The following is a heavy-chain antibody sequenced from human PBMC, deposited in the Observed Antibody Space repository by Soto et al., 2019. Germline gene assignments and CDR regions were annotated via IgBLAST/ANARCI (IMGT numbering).Heavy chain of an antibody. CDR1: GGSISSYY. Sequence: PSETLSLTCTVPGGSISSYYWSWIRQPPGKGLEWIGYIYYSGSTNYNPSLKRRVTISVDTSKNQFSLKLSSVTAADTAVYYCARAPDYGDYVDLGYYFYYWGQGTLVTVSS. V-gene: IGHV4-59*01. CDR2: IYYSGST. D-gene: IGHD4-17*01. CDR3: ARAPDYGDYVDLGYYFYY. J-gene: IGHJ4*02.